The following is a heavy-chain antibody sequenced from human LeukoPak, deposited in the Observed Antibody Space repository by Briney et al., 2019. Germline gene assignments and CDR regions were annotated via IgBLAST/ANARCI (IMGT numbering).Heavy chain of an antibody. Sequence: PGGSLRLSCAASGFTFSSYAMSWVRQAPGKGLQWVSALSGSDGSTYYADSVRGRFTISRDNSKNTLYLQMNSLRADDTAVYYCAKEMDQMATITPFDHWGQGTLVTVSS. J-gene: IGHJ4*02. CDR1: GFTFSSYA. CDR3: AKEMDQMATITPFDH. CDR2: LSGSDGST. D-gene: IGHD5-24*01. V-gene: IGHV3-23*01.